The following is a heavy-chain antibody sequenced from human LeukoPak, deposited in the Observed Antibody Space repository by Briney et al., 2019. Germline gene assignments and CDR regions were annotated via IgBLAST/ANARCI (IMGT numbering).Heavy chain of an antibody. V-gene: IGHV3-23*01. CDR3: AKDKGSHEKNYAFDI. Sequence: PGGSLRLSCAASGFTFSSYAMSWVRQAPGKGLEWVSAISGSGGSTYYADSVKGRFTISRDNSKNTLYLQMNSLRAEDTSVYYCAKDKGSHEKNYAFDIWGQGTMVTVSS. J-gene: IGHJ3*02. D-gene: IGHD6-13*01. CDR2: ISGSGGST. CDR1: GFTFSSYA.